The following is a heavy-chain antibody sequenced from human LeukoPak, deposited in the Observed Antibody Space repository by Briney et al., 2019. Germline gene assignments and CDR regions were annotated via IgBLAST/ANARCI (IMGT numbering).Heavy chain of an antibody. Sequence: SETLSLTCTVSGGSISSYYWSWIRQPPGKGLEWIGYIYYSGSTNYNPSLKNRITISVDTSKNQFSLKLSSVTAADTAVYYCARDSRYCSGGNCHLRFDYWGQGILVTVSS. CDR2: IYYSGST. V-gene: IGHV4-59*12. D-gene: IGHD2-15*01. CDR1: GGSISSYY. J-gene: IGHJ4*02. CDR3: ARDSRYCSGGNCHLRFDY.